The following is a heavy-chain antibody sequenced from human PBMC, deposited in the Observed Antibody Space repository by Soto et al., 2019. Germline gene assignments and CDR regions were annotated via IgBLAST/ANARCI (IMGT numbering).Heavy chain of an antibody. J-gene: IGHJ6*02. CDR2: IYPGDSDT. V-gene: IGHV5-51*01. Sequence: GESLKISCKGSGYSFTSYWIGWARQMPGKGLEWMGIIYPGDSDTRYSPSFQGQVTISADKSISTAYLQWSSLKASDTAMYYCARTAAAGKYYYGMDVWGQGTAVTVSS. CDR3: ARTAAAGKYYYGMDV. D-gene: IGHD6-13*01. CDR1: GYSFTSYW.